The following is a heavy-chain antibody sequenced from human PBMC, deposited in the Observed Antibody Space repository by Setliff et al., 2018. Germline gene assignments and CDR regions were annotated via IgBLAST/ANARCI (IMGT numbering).Heavy chain of an antibody. D-gene: IGHD3-16*01. CDR1: GDFIMSPTYT. CDR3: ASWGSAIGFDL. J-gene: IGHJ3*01. CDR2: ISRSGAT. Sequence: SETLSLTCTVSGDFIMSPTYTWTWIRQLPGKGLEWIGYISRSGATSYNWSLKRHIAISLDTSKNQFSLNLSSVSAADTATYYCASWGSAIGFDLWGQGKLVTVSS. V-gene: IGHV4-31*01.